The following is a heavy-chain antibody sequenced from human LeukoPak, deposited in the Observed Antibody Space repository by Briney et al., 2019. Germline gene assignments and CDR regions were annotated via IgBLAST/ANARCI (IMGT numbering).Heavy chain of an antibody. D-gene: IGHD4-23*01. CDR1: GGSISSSSYY. V-gene: IGHV4-39*01. Sequence: SETLSLTCTVSGGSISSSSYYWGWIRQPPGKGLEWIGSIYYSGSTYYNPSLKSRVTISVDTSKNQFSLKLSSVTAADTAVYYCARHYGGTPQSYFDYWGQGTLVTASS. CDR3: ARHYGGTPQSYFDY. J-gene: IGHJ4*02. CDR2: IYYSGST.